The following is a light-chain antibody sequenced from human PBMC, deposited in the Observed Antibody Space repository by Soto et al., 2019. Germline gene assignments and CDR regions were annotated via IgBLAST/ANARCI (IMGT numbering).Light chain of an antibody. J-gene: IGLJ2*01. CDR2: DVT. V-gene: IGLV2-14*03. CDR3: SSSTSSNTHVV. Sequence: QSALTQPASVSGSPGQSITISCTGTSSDVGGYNYVSWYQQHPGEAPKLMIYDVTNRPSGVSNRFSGSKSGNTASLTISGLQAEDEADYYCSSSTSSNTHVVFCGVTTLTVL. CDR1: SSDVGGYNY.